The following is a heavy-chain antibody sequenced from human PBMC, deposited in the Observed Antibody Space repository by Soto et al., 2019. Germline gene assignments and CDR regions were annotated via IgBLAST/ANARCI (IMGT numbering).Heavy chain of an antibody. V-gene: IGHV3-7*01. J-gene: IGHJ4*02. Sequence: EVQLVESGGGLVQPGGSLRLSCAASGFTFSSYWMSWVRQAPGKGLEWVANIKQDGSDKNYVDSVKGRFTISRDSAKNSLYLQMNSLRAEDTAVYYCARDPSPYYDFWSGYYTDFDYWGQGTLVTVSS. CDR3: ARDPSPYYDFWSGYYTDFDY. D-gene: IGHD3-3*01. CDR1: GFTFSSYW. CDR2: IKQDGSDK.